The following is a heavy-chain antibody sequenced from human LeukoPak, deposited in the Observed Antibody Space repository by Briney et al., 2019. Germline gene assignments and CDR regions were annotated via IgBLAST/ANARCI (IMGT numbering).Heavy chain of an antibody. D-gene: IGHD6-19*01. CDR2: ISSSSSYI. CDR1: GFTFSSYS. V-gene: IGHV3-21*01. Sequence: PGGSLRLSCAASGFTFSSYSMNWVRQAPGKGLEWVSSISSSSSYIYYADSVKGRFTISRDNAKNSLYLQMNSLRAEDTAVYYCARDQAVERWLMFFDYWGQGTLVTVSS. J-gene: IGHJ4*02. CDR3: ARDQAVERWLMFFDY.